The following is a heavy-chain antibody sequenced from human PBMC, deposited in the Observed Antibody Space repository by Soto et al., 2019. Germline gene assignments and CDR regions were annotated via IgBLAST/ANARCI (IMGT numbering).Heavy chain of an antibody. CDR2: IYHSGST. Sequence: SETLSLTCAVSGGSISSSNWWSWVRQPPGKGLEWIGEIYHSGSTNYNPSLKSRVTISVDKSKNQFSLKLSSVTAADTAVYYCARVKSYGRSMVRGVIDYWGQGTLVTVSS. J-gene: IGHJ4*02. CDR3: ARVKSYGRSMVRGVIDY. CDR1: GGSISSSNW. D-gene: IGHD3-10*01. V-gene: IGHV4-4*02.